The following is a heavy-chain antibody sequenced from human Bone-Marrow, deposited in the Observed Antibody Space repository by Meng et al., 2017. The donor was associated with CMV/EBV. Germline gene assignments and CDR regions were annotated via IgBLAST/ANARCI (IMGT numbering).Heavy chain of an antibody. D-gene: IGHD6-25*01. V-gene: IGHV3-30*04. CDR1: GFTFSSYA. Sequence: GGSLRLSCVTSGFTFSSYAMHWVRQAPGKGLEWVAVISYDGSNKYYADSVKGRFTISRDNSKNTLYLQMNSLRAEDTAVYYCAKDHGAAEWGQGTLVTVSS. CDR3: AKDHGAAE. CDR2: ISYDGSNK. J-gene: IGHJ4*02.